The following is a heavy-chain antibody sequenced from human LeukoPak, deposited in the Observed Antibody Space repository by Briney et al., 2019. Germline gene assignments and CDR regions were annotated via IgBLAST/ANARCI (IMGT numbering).Heavy chain of an antibody. Sequence: ASVKVSCKASGYTFTSYYMHWVRQAPGQGLEWMGRTIPILGIANYAQKFQGRVTITADKSTSTAYMELSSLRSEDTAVYYCARVGATSREQFDPWGQGTLVTVSS. J-gene: IGHJ5*02. CDR1: GYTFTSYY. CDR3: ARVGATSREQFDP. D-gene: IGHD1-26*01. V-gene: IGHV1-69*04. CDR2: TIPILGIA.